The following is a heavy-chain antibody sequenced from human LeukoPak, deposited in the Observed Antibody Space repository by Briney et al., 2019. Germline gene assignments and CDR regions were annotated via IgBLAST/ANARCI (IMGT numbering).Heavy chain of an antibody. CDR3: ASLDGGDGYNHFDY. Sequence: TSETLSLTCTVSGGSISSYYWSWIRQPPGKGLEWIGDIYYSGSTNYNPSLKSPVTISVDTSKNQFSLKLSSVAAADTAVYYCASLDGGDGYNHFDYWGQGTLVAVSS. CDR1: GGSISSYY. J-gene: IGHJ4*02. D-gene: IGHD5-24*01. V-gene: IGHV4-59*01. CDR2: IYYSGST.